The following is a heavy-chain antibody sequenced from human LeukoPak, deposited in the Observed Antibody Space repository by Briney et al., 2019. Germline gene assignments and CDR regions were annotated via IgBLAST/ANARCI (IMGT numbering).Heavy chain of an antibody. J-gene: IGHJ4*02. Sequence: GESLKISCKGFGYNFISHWIGWVRQVPGKGLEWMALNYPGNSDTRYSPYFQGQVTISVDRSLTTAYLQWTSLKASDSAMYYCVRHGLENSGWPVGGAFWGQGTLVAVSS. CDR3: VRHGLENSGWPVGGAF. CDR2: NYPGNSDT. V-gene: IGHV5-51*01. CDR1: GYNFISHW. D-gene: IGHD5-12*01.